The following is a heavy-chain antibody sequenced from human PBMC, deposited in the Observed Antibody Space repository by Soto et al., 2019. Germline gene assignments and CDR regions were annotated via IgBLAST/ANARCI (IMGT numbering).Heavy chain of an antibody. V-gene: IGHV4-31*03. CDR1: GGSISSGGYY. D-gene: IGHD2-21*02. Sequence: PSETLSLTCTVSGGSISSGGYYWSWIRQHPGKGLEWIGYIYYSGSTYYNPSLKSRVTISVDTSKNQFSLKLSSVTAADTAVYYCARDRGDSATYYYYGMDVWGQGTTVTVSS. CDR2: IYYSGST. J-gene: IGHJ6*02. CDR3: ARDRGDSATYYYYGMDV.